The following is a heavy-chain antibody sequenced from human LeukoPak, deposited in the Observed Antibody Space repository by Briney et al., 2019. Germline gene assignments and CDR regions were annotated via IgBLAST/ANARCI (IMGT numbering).Heavy chain of an antibody. CDR3: ARDVPLTVTVNPSRSFDS. D-gene: IGHD4-17*01. Sequence: PGGSLRLSCEASGFNFNYYGMHWVRQAPGKGLEWVALIWYDGSNKDYIDSVKGRFTISRDNSKNTLYLEMNSLRVEDTAVYYCARDVPLTVTVNPSRSFDSWGQGSLVTVSS. CDR2: IWYDGSNK. J-gene: IGHJ4*02. CDR1: GFNFNYYG. V-gene: IGHV3-33*01.